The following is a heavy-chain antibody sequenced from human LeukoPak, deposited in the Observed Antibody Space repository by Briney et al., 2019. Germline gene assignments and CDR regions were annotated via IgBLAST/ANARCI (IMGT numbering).Heavy chain of an antibody. CDR3: VWGPDGNHDAFDI. Sequence: GGSLRLSCAASGFTFDDYTMHWVRQAPGKGLEWVSLISWDGGSTYYADSVKGRFTISRDNSKNSLYLQMNSLITEDTALYSCVWGPDGNHDAFDIWGQGTMVTVSS. V-gene: IGHV3-43*01. CDR1: GFTFDDYT. CDR2: ISWDGGST. D-gene: IGHD1-14*01. J-gene: IGHJ3*02.